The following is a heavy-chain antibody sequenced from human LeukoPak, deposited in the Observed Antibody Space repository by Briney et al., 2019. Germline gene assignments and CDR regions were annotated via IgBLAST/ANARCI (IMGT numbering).Heavy chain of an antibody. CDR3: ARDLPYYYDSSGYYGGLDY. V-gene: IGHV7-4-1*02. CDR1: GYTFTTYA. CDR2: INTNTGNP. Sequence: ASVKVSCKASGYTFTTYAMNWVRQAPGQGLEWMGWINTNTGNPTYAQGFTGRFVFSLDTSVSTAYLQISSLKAEDTAVYYCARDLPYYYDSSGYYGGLDYWGQGTLVTVSS. D-gene: IGHD3-22*01. J-gene: IGHJ4*02.